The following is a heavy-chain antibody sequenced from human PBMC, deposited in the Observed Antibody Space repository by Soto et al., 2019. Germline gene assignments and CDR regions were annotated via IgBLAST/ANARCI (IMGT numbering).Heavy chain of an antibody. J-gene: IGHJ6*02. CDR3: ARDGHGMDV. CDR2: IHVSGST. V-gene: IGHV4-61*01. Sequence: SETLSLTCTVSGGSVSSGSYQWTWIRQPPGKGLEWIGYIHVSGSTNDNPSLKGRVTMSIDTSKNQFSLKLSSVTAADTAVYYCARDGHGMDVWGQGTKVTV. CDR1: GGSVSSGSYQ.